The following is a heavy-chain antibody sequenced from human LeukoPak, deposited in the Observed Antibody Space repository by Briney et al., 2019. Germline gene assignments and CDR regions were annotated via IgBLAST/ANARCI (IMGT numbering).Heavy chain of an antibody. J-gene: IGHJ6*03. V-gene: IGHV4-34*01. CDR1: GGSFSGYY. Sequence: SETLCLTCAVYGGSFSGYYWSWIRQPPGKGLEWIGEINHSGSTNYNPSLKSRVTISVDTSKNQFSLKLSSVTAADTAVYYCAREGGIVATITGRGPIGPREGYDYGWGSYRPRYYYYYVDVWGKGTTVTVSS. CDR3: AREGGIVATITGRGPIGPREGYDYGWGSYRPRYYYYYVDV. D-gene: IGHD3-16*02. CDR2: INHSGST.